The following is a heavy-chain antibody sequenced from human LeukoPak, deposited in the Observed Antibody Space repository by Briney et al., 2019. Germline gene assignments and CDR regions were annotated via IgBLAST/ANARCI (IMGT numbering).Heavy chain of an antibody. Sequence: SETLSLTCAVYGGSFSGYYWSWIRQPPGKGLEWIGEINHSGSTNYNPSLKSRVTISVGTSKNQFSLKLSSVTAADTAVYYCARDRRYYDILTGYSPAYYFDYWGQGTLVTVSS. D-gene: IGHD3-9*01. CDR3: ARDRRYYDILTGYSPAYYFDY. V-gene: IGHV4-34*01. CDR1: GGSFSGYY. CDR2: INHSGST. J-gene: IGHJ4*02.